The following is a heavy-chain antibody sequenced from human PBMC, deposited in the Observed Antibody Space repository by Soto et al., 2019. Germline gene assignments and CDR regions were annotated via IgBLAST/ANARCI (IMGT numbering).Heavy chain of an antibody. CDR2: IHPGDSDT. CDR3: VRRYTSVAGYYFDH. J-gene: IGHJ4*02. V-gene: IGHV5-51*01. Sequence: GESLKISCKVSGYAFTNSWIGWVRQTSGKGLEYMGIIHPGDSDTRYSPSFQGQVTISADKSLSTAYLQWSSLKASDTAMYFCVRRYTSVAGYYFDHWGQGTLVTVSS. CDR1: GYAFTNSW. D-gene: IGHD6-19*01.